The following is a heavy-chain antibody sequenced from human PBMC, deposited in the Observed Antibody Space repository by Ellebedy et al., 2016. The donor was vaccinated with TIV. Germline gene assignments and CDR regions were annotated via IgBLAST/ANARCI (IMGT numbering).Heavy chain of an antibody. CDR3: ATDGSYGDYRSPTHAFVM. CDR1: GFTFTPYS. D-gene: IGHD4-17*01. V-gene: IGHV3-48*04. Sequence: GESLKISCAASGFTFTPYSMNWVRQAPGRGLEWVSYISHSSLTIYYADSVKGRFTISRDNAKNSVYLQMNSLRGEDTAVYYCATDGSYGDYRSPTHAFVMWGQGTLVTVSS. CDR2: ISHSSLTI. J-gene: IGHJ3*02.